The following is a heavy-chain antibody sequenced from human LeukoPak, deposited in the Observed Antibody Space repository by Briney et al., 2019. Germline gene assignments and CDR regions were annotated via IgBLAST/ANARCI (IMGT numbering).Heavy chain of an antibody. CDR1: GGSISSYH. Sequence: SETLSLTCIVSGGSISSYHWSWIRQPPGKGLEWIGYIYYTGSTSYNPSLKSRVTMSLDTSKNQFSLKLYSVTAADTAVYYCARDGRSGSYRYYFDYWGPGTLVTVSS. CDR3: ARDGRSGSYRYYFDY. V-gene: IGHV4-59*01. CDR2: IYYTGST. D-gene: IGHD1-26*01. J-gene: IGHJ4*02.